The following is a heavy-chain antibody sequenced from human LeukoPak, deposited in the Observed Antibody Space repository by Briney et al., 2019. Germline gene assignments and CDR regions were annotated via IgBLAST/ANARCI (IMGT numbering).Heavy chain of an antibody. J-gene: IGHJ4*02. D-gene: IGHD6-19*01. CDR2: ISSSGGTT. Sequence: GRSLRLSCAASGFSFSSYGMHWVRQAPGKGLEYVSIISSSGGTTYYADSVKGRFTISRDNSKNTLYLQMSSLRAEDTAVYYCVKATSGWGFFDYWGQGTLVTVSS. CDR3: VKATSGWGFFDY. CDR1: GFSFSSYG. V-gene: IGHV3-64D*09.